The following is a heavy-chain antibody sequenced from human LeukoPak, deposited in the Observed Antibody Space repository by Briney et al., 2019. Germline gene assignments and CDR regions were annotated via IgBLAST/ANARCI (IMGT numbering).Heavy chain of an antibody. CDR2: MNPKSGGT. V-gene: IGHV1-2*02. CDR3: ARAGGRSWFDP. D-gene: IGHD1-26*01. Sequence: ASVKVSCKASGYTFSDSYIHGVRQAPGQGLEGMGSMNPKSGGTKYAQKFQGRVSMTRDTSISTAYMELASLTSDDTAVYYCARAGGRSWFDPWGQGTLVTVSS. J-gene: IGHJ5*02. CDR1: GYTFSDSY.